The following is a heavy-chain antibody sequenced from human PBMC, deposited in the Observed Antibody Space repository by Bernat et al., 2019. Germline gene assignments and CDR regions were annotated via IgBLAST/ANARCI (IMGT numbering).Heavy chain of an antibody. D-gene: IGHD2-8*01. CDR2: IWYDGSNK. CDR1: GFTFSSYG. CDR3: ASSRLYGAFDI. Sequence: QVQLVESGGGVVQPGRSLRLSCAASGFTFSSYGMHWVRQAPGKGLEWVAVIWYDGSNKYYADSVKGRFTISRDNSKNTLYLQMNSLRAEDTAVYYCASSRLYGAFDIWGQGTMVTVSS. V-gene: IGHV3-33*01. J-gene: IGHJ3*02.